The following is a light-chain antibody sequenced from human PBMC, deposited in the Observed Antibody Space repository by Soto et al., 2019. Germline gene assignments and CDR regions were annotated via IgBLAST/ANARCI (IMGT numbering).Light chain of an antibody. V-gene: IGKV1-12*01. J-gene: IGKJ1*01. Sequence: DIQMTQSPSSVSASVGNRVTITCRASQASDSWLAWYQQKPGEAPKLLIFTGSLLHSGVPPRFSGSGSGTDFTLTISSLQPEDFATYYCQHTLSLPPTFGQGTKV. CDR3: QHTLSLPPT. CDR1: QASDSW. CDR2: TGS.